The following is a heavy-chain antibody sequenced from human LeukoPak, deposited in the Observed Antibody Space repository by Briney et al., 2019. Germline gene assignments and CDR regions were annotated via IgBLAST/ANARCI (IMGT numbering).Heavy chain of an antibody. Sequence: SETLSLTCTASSLTNGYHWGWIRQSPGKGLEWIGSVYRSGTTYFSPSLTTRVDISIDTSKKQFSLKLSSVTAADTAVYYCARDKSLFYVDSSGYFQARDFDYWGQGILVTVSS. V-gene: IGHV4-38-2*02. CDR2: VYRSGTT. CDR3: ARDKSLFYVDSSGYFQARDFDY. J-gene: IGHJ4*02. D-gene: IGHD3-22*01. CDR1: SLTNGYH.